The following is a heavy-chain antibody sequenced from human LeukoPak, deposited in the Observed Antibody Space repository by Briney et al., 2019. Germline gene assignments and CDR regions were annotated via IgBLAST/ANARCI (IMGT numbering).Heavy chain of an antibody. CDR3: AREIVGGFNPGAY. V-gene: IGHV4-4*02. CDR2: IQRSGST. J-gene: IGHJ4*02. Sequence: SETLSLTCTVSPDSTTSNFWSWVRQPPGKGLEWIGEIQRSGSTNYNPSLQSRVTISIDRSKNQIALELSSVTAADTAVYYCAREIVGGFNPGAYWGQGTRVSVSS. D-gene: IGHD1-14*01. CDR1: PDSTTSNF.